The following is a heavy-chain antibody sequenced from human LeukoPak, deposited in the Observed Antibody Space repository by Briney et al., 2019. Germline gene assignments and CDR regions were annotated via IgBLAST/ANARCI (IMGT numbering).Heavy chain of an antibody. D-gene: IGHD3-3*01. J-gene: IGHJ3*02. Sequence: GESLKISCKGSGYSFTSYWIGWVRQMPGKGLEWMGIIYPGDSDTRYSPSFQGQVTISADKSISTAYLQWSSLKASDTAMYYCARRVRYYDFWSGYPDAFDIWGQGTMVTVSA. CDR2: IYPGDSDT. V-gene: IGHV5-51*01. CDR1: GYSFTSYW. CDR3: ARRVRYYDFWSGYPDAFDI.